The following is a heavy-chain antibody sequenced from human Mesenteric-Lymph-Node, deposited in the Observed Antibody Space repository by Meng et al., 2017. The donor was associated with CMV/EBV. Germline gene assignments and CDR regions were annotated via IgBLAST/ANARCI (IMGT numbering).Heavy chain of an antibody. CDR1: GYTFTGYY. J-gene: IGHJ6*02. D-gene: IGHD6-13*01. CDR2: INPNSGGT. V-gene: IGHV1-2*02. CDR3: ARDISSSWYPLGGMDV. Sequence: SVNVSCKASGYTFTGYYVHWVRQAPGQGLEWMGWINPNSGGTDYAQKFQGRVTMTRDTSITTAYMELSRLRSDDTAVYYCARDISSSWYPLGGMDVWGQGTTVTVSS.